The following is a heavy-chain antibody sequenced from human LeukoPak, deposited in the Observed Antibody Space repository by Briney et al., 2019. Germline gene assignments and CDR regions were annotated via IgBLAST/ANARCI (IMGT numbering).Heavy chain of an antibody. Sequence: TGGSLRLSCAASGFTFSICSINWVRQAPGKGLEWVSYISSSSSTIYYADSVKGRFTISRDNAKNSLYLQMNSLRAEDTAVYYCATDYYGDYSFQHWGQGTLVIVSS. CDR1: GFTFSICS. V-gene: IGHV3-48*01. CDR2: ISSSSSTI. CDR3: ATDYYGDYSFQH. J-gene: IGHJ1*01. D-gene: IGHD4-17*01.